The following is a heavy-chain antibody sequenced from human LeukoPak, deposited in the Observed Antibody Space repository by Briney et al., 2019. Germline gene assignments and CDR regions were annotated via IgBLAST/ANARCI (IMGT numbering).Heavy chain of an antibody. CDR3: ARLWFGELLSMNLPDY. CDR1: GGTFSSYA. Sequence: SVKVSCKASGGTFSSYAISWVRQAPGQGLEWMGGIIPIFGTANYAQKFQGRVTITADESTSTAYMELSSLRSEDTAVYYCARLWFGELLSMNLPDYWGQGTLVTVSS. V-gene: IGHV1-69*01. J-gene: IGHJ4*02. D-gene: IGHD3-10*01. CDR2: IIPIFGTA.